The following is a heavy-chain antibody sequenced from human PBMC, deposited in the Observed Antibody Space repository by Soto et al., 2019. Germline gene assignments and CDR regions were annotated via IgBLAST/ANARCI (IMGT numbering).Heavy chain of an antibody. Sequence: PGGSLRLSCAASGFTFSSYAMSWVRQAPGKGLEWVSAISGSGGSTYYADSVKGRFTISRDNSKNTLYLQMNSLRAEDTAVYYCAKDTYYDSSGTYDYWGQGTLVTVSS. CDR3: AKDTYYDSSGTYDY. CDR1: GFTFSSYA. J-gene: IGHJ4*02. CDR2: ISGSGGST. D-gene: IGHD3-22*01. V-gene: IGHV3-23*01.